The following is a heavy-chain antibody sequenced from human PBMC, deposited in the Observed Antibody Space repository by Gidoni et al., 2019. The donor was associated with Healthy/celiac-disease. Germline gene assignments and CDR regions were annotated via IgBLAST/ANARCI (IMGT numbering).Heavy chain of an antibody. D-gene: IGHD3-22*01. J-gene: IGHJ3*02. Sequence: QVQLQESGSGLVKPSQTLSLTCAVSGGSISSGGYSWSWIRQPPGKGLEWIGYIYHSGSTYYNPSLKSRVTISVDRSKTQFSLKLSSVTAADTAVYYCARVDYFDTSGSDAFDIWGQGTMVTVSS. CDR2: IYHSGST. V-gene: IGHV4-30-2*01. CDR3: ARVDYFDTSGSDAFDI. CDR1: GGSISSGGYS.